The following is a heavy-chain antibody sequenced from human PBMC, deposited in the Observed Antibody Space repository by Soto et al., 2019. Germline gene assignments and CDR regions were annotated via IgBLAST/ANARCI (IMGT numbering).Heavy chain of an antibody. CDR2: IYWDDDK. D-gene: IGHD4-17*01. CDR1: GFSLSTSGVG. CDR3: AHSPDYGDTMAPQWAFDI. V-gene: IGHV2-5*02. Sequence: QITLKESGPTLVKPTQTLTLTCTFSGFSLSTSGVGVGWIRQPPGKALEWLALIYWDDDKRYSPSLKSRLTITKDTSKNQVVLTMTNMDPVDTATYYCAHSPDYGDTMAPQWAFDIWGQGTMVTVSS. J-gene: IGHJ3*02.